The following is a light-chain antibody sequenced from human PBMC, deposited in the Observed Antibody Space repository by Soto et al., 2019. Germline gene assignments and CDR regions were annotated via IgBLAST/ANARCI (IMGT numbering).Light chain of an antibody. V-gene: IGKV1-9*01. CDR3: QQLNSYPLYT. CDR2: AAS. J-gene: IGKJ2*01. Sequence: LIYAASTLQSGVPSRFSGSGSGTDFTLTISSLQPEDFATYYCQQLNSYPLYTFGQGTKLEIK.